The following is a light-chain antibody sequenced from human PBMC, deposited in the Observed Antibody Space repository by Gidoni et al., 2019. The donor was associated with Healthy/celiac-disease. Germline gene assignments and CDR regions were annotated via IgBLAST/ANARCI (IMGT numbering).Light chain of an antibody. J-gene: IGKJ4*01. Sequence: DIQMTQSPSSLSASVGDRVTITCQASQDISNYLNWYQQKPGKAPKLLIYDASNLETGVPSRFSGIGSGPDFTFTISSLQPEDIATYYCQQYDNLPLTFGGGTKVEIQ. CDR3: QQYDNLPLT. CDR1: QDISNY. CDR2: DAS. V-gene: IGKV1-33*01.